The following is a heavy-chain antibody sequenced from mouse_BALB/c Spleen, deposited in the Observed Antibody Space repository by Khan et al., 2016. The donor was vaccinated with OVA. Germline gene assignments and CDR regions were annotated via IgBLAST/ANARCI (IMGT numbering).Heavy chain of an antibody. J-gene: IGHJ2*01. CDR3: SRDGYYETYFDY. CDR2: INSNGGST. CDR1: GFTFNNYG. V-gene: IGHV5-6-3*01. Sequence: EVELVESGGGLVQPGGSLKLSCAASGFTFNNYGMSWVRQTPDNRLELVAIINSNGGSTYYLDSVKDRFTISRDNGQSTLYLQMSSPKSEDTAMYYCSRDGYYETYFDYWGQGTTLTVSS. D-gene: IGHD2-3*01.